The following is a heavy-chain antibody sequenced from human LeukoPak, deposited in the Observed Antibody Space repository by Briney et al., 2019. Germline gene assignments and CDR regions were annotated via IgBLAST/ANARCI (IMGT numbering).Heavy chain of an antibody. CDR1: GYTFTGFY. J-gene: IGHJ4*02. V-gene: IGHV1-2*02. CDR3: ARWGGMEVTAFDY. CDR2: INPDTGGT. D-gene: IGHD2-21*02. Sequence: ASVKVSCKASGYTFTGFYMHWVRQAPGQGLEWMGWINPDTGGTNFAQRFQGRVTMTRDTSINTAYMEMSRLRSDDTAVYYCARWGGMEVTAFDYWGQGSPVTVSS.